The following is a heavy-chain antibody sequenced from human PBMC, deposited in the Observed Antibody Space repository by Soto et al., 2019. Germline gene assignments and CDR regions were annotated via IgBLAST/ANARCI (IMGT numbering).Heavy chain of an antibody. J-gene: IGHJ4*02. CDR2: ISAYNGKT. D-gene: IGHD5-18*01. CDR3: ASSLLVGYGLEGESD. Sequence: QVQLVQSGAEVKKPGASVKVSCKASGYTFTSYGISWVRQAPGQGLEWMGWISAYNGKTNYAQKLQGRVTMTTEPYTCTAYMELRRLRSDDTAVYYCASSLLVGYGLEGESDWGQGTLVTVSS. CDR1: GYTFTSYG. V-gene: IGHV1-18*01.